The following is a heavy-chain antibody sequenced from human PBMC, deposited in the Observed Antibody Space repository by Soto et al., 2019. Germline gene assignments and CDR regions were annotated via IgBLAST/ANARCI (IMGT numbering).Heavy chain of an antibody. V-gene: IGHV4-4*02. J-gene: IGHJ5*02. Sequence: QVQLQESGPGLVEPSGTLSLTCGVSGGSMRNDDWWSWVRQPPGKGLEWIGEISHYGNTNYNPSLKSRVTMSIDTSKNQFSLKVRSLTAADTAMYYCARNGDCTSGICYVGWFDPWGQGTLVSVSS. CDR1: GGSMRNDDW. CDR3: ARNGDCTSGICYVGWFDP. D-gene: IGHD2-2*01. CDR2: ISHYGNT.